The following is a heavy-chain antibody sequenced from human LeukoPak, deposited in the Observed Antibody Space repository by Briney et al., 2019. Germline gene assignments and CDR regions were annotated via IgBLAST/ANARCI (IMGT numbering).Heavy chain of an antibody. CDR3: ARVQQYDKFDY. CDR1: RFTFTDYS. J-gene: IGHJ4*02. D-gene: IGHD3-22*01. Sequence: PGGSLRLSCAASRFTFTDYSMNWVRQAPGKGLEWVSYISSSGSTIYYADSVKGRFTISRDNAKNSLYLQMNSLRAEDTAVYYCARVQQYDKFDYWGQGTLVTVSS. V-gene: IGHV3-48*04. CDR2: ISSSGSTI.